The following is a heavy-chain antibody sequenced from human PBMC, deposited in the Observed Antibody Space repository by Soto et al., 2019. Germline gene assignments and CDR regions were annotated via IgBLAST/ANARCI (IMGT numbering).Heavy chain of an antibody. V-gene: IGHV3-23*01. Sequence: PGGSLRLSCAASGFTFSTYAMSWVRQAPGKGLEWVSAIRGDGVSTYYADSVKGRFTISRDNSKNTLYLQMNSLRAEDTAVYYCARDQGEIVAAPIENNGLSNRLDSWGQGTLVTVSS. D-gene: IGHD5-12*01. CDR1: GFTFSTYA. CDR3: ARDQGEIVAAPIENNGLSNRLDS. J-gene: IGHJ5*01. CDR2: IRGDGVST.